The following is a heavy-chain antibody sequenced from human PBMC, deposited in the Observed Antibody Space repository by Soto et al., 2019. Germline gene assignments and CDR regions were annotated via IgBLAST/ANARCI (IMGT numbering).Heavy chain of an antibody. CDR3: ATSLLEWSLNDAFDI. V-gene: IGHV3-30*03. CDR2: ISYDGSNK. J-gene: IGHJ3*02. D-gene: IGHD3-3*01. CDR1: GFTFSSSG. Sequence: QVQLVESGGGVVEPGRALRLSCAASGFTFSSSGMHWVRQAPGKGLEWVAVISYDGSNKYYADSVKGRFTISRDNSNHTLYLQMNGLRAEDTSVYYCATSLLEWSLNDAFDIWGQGTIVTVSS.